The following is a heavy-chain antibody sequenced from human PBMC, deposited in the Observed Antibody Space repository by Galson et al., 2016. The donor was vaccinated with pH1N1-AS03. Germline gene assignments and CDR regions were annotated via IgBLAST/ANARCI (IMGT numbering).Heavy chain of an antibody. V-gene: IGHV1-69*13. Sequence: SVKVSCKASGGDFRSFAINWMRQAPGQGLEWMGGIIPSLSTPVYAQQFQGRVSITADDSTYTVFMEVNRLTSEDTVVYYCARFDGNFDVWRGRFYYGMDVWGQGTTVKVSS. CDR3: ARFDGNFDVWRGRFYYGMDV. J-gene: IGHJ6*02. CDR2: IIPSLSTP. D-gene: IGHD3-3*01. CDR1: GGDFRSFA.